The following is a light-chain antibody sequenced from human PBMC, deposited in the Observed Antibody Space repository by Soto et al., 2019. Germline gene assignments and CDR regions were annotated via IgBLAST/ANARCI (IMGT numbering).Light chain of an antibody. CDR1: SSDVGSYDH. V-gene: IGLV2-14*01. CDR2: AVS. J-gene: IGLJ1*01. CDR3: ISYTGSSTSYV. Sequence: QSALTQPASASGSPRQSLTLSCSGTSSDVGSYDHVAWYQQFPGKTPKLMIYAVSNRPSGVSNRFSGSKSGNTASLTISGLQAEDEADYYCISYTGSSTSYVFGTGTKLTVL.